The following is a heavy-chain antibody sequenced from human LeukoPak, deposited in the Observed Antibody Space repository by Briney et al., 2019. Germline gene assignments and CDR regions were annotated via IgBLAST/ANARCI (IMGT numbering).Heavy chain of an antibody. CDR2: INPNSGGT. V-gene: IGHV1-2*02. CDR3: ARDWTYTAMPNGDY. CDR1: GYTFTSYA. Sequence: EASVKVSCKASGYTFTSYAMNWVRQAPGQGLEWMGWINPNSGGTNYAQKFQGRVTMTRDTSISTAYMELSRLRSDDTAVYYCARDWTYTAMPNGDYWGQGTLVTVSS. D-gene: IGHD5-18*01. J-gene: IGHJ4*02.